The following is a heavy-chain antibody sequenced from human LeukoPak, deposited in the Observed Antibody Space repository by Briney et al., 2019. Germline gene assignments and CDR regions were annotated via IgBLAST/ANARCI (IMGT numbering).Heavy chain of an antibody. Sequence: GGSLRLSCAASGFTFSSYGMHWVRQAPGKGLEWVAVISYDGSNKYYADSVKGRFTISRDNSKNTLYLQMNSLRAEDTAVYYCAKDSARYCSSTSCPYGMDVWGQGTTVTVSS. CDR1: GFTFSSYG. CDR2: ISYDGSNK. D-gene: IGHD2-2*01. V-gene: IGHV3-30*18. J-gene: IGHJ6*02. CDR3: AKDSARYCSSTSCPYGMDV.